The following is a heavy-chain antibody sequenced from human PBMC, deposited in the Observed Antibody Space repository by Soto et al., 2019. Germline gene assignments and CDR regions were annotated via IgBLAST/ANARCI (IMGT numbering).Heavy chain of an antibody. CDR3: AIDPRYCSGGNCHSAGEYHYYYYMDV. CDR1: GFTFSDYY. D-gene: IGHD2-15*01. Sequence: QVQLVESGGGLVKPGGSLRLSCAASGFTFSDYYMSWIRQAPGKGLEWVSYISSGGSPIYYTNSVKGRFTISRDKAKNSRKLQMNSLKADDTAVYYCAIDPRYCSGGNCHSAGEYHYYYYMDVWGKGTTVTVSS. J-gene: IGHJ6*03. V-gene: IGHV3-11*01. CDR2: ISSGGSPI.